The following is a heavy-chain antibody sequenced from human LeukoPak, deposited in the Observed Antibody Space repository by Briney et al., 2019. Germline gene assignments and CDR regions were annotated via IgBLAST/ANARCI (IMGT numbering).Heavy chain of an antibody. D-gene: IGHD2-21*01. CDR3: ARGPSYSDWFDP. CDR1: GYTFTGYY. CDR2: INPNSGGT. V-gene: IGHV1-2*02. J-gene: IGHJ5*02. Sequence: ASVKVSCKASGYTFTGYYMHWVRQAPGQGLEWMGWINPNSGGTNYARKFQGRVTMTRDTSISTAYMELRRLRSDDTAVYYCARGPSYSDWFDPWGQGTLVTVSS.